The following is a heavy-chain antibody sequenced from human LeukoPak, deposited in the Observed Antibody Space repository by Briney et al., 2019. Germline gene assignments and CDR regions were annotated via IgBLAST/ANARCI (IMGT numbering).Heavy chain of an antibody. Sequence: GASVKVSCKASGYTFTSYDINWVRQAAGQGPEWVGVMNPNSGTSGYAQKFQGRVTMTRNTSISTAYMELSSLRSEDTAVYYCATAQDGYLYYFDYWGQGTLVTVSS. D-gene: IGHD5-12*01. J-gene: IGHJ4*02. CDR3: ATAQDGYLYYFDY. V-gene: IGHV1-8*01. CDR2: MNPNSGTS. CDR1: GYTFTSYD.